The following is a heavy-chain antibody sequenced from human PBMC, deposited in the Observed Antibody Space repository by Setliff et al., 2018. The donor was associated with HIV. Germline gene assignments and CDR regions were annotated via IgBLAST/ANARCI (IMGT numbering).Heavy chain of an antibody. J-gene: IGHJ4*02. Sequence: PGGSLRLSCAASGFTFSSYAMSWVRQAPGKGLEWVSAISGSGGSTYYADSVKGRFTISRDNSKSTLYLQMNSLRAEDTAVYYCASARIPTGGVSTSLDFWGLGTLVTSPQ. V-gene: IGHV3-23*01. CDR1: GFTFSSYA. CDR2: ISGSGGST. D-gene: IGHD2-15*01. CDR3: ASARIPTGGVSTSLDF.